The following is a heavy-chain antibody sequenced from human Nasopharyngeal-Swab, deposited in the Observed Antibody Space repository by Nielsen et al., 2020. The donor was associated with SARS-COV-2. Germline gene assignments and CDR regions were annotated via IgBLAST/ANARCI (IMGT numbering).Heavy chain of an antibody. CDR1: GYTFTSYD. J-gene: IGHJ6*02. D-gene: IGHD2-2*01. CDR3: ARDRDIVVVPASGMDV. CDR2: MNPNSGNT. Sequence: ASVKVSCKASGYTFTSYDINWVRQATGQGLEWMGWMNPNSGNTGYAQKFQGRVTITRNTSISTAYMELSSLRSEDTAVHYCARDRDIVVVPASGMDVWGQGTTVTVSS. V-gene: IGHV1-8*03.